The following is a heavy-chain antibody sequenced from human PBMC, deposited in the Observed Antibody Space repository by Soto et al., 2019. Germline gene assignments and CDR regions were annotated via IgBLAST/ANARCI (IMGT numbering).Heavy chain of an antibody. J-gene: IGHJ6*02. Sequence: ASVKVSCQASGYTLSRYGISWVRQAPGQGVEWMGWISAYNGNTNYSQKLQGRITMTTDTSTSTAYMETRSLRSHDTAVYYCARSAGATDYYYYGMDVWGQGTTVTVSS. CDR1: GYTLSRYG. CDR3: ARSAGATDYYYYGMDV. V-gene: IGHV1-18*01. D-gene: IGHD1-26*01. CDR2: ISAYNGNT.